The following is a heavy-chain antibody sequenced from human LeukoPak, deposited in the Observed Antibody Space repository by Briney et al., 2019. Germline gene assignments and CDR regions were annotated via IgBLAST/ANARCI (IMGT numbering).Heavy chain of an antibody. D-gene: IGHD1-26*01. J-gene: IGHJ4*02. Sequence: GGSLRLSCAASGFTFSSYWMSWVRQAPGKGLEWVANIKQDGSEKYYVDSVKGRFTISRDNAKNSLYLQMNSLRAEDTAVYYCAREWGLLFDAHFDYWGQGTLVTVSS. CDR3: AREWGLLFDAHFDY. V-gene: IGHV3-7*01. CDR2: IKQDGSEK. CDR1: GFTFSSYW.